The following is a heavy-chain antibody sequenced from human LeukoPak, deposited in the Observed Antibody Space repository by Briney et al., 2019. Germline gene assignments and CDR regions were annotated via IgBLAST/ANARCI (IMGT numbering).Heavy chain of an antibody. Sequence: SVKVSCKASGGTFSSYAISWVRQAPGQGLEWMGRSIPIFGIANYAQKFQGRVTITADKSTSTAYMELSSLRSEDAAVYYCGRRACSCGQLDYWGQGTLVTVSS. V-gene: IGHV1-69*04. J-gene: IGHJ4*02. CDR1: GGTFSSYA. CDR2: SIPIFGIA. D-gene: IGHD2-15*01. CDR3: GRRACSCGQLDY.